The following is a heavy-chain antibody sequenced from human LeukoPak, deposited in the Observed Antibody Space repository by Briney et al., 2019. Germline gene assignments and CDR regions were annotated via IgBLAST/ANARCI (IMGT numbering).Heavy chain of an antibody. V-gene: IGHV3-72*01. CDR1: GFTFSDHY. CDR3: VRSRDY. CDR2: SRNKGNSYTT. Sequence: GGSLRLSCAASGFTFSDHYMDWARQAPGKGLEWVGRSRNKGNSYTTEYAASVKGRFTISRDDSKNSLYLQMNSLKTEDTAIYYCVRSRDYWGQGTLVTVSS. J-gene: IGHJ4*02.